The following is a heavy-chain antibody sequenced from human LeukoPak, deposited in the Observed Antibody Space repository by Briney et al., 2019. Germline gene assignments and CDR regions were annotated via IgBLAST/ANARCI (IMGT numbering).Heavy chain of an antibody. V-gene: IGHV1-69*05. D-gene: IGHD5-24*01. CDR1: GGTFSSYA. CDR2: IIPIFGTA. J-gene: IGHJ5*02. CDR3: ARVFVGGYNQNWFDP. Sequence: ASVKVSCKASGGTFSSYAISWVRQAPGQGLEWMGGIIPIFGTANYAQKLQGRVTMTTDTSTSTAYMELRSLRSDDTAVYYCARVFVGGYNQNWFDPWGQGTLVTVSS.